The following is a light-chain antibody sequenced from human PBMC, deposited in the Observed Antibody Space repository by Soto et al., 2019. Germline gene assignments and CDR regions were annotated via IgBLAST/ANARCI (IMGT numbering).Light chain of an antibody. V-gene: IGKV1-5*01. CDR1: QGISDY. CDR2: DAS. CDR3: QQYNNYWT. J-gene: IGKJ1*01. Sequence: DIQMTQSPSSLSASVGDRVTITCRASQGISDYVAWYQQKPGKAPKLLIYDASSLESGVPSRFSGSGSATEFTLTISSLQPDDFATYYCQQYNNYWTFGQGTRVEIK.